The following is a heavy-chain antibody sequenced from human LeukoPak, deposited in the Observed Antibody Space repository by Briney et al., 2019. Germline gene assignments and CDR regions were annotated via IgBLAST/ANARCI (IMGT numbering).Heavy chain of an antibody. V-gene: IGHV1-2*04. CDR1: GYTFTDYY. Sequence: ASVTVSCTASGYTFTDYYMHWVRQAPGQGLEWMGWINPNSGGTNYAQKFQGWVTMTRDMSISTAYMELSRLRSDDTAVYYCARAGGYSYDHNPSAFDIWGQGTMVTVSS. J-gene: IGHJ3*02. D-gene: IGHD5-18*01. CDR3: ARAGGYSYDHNPSAFDI. CDR2: INPNSGGT.